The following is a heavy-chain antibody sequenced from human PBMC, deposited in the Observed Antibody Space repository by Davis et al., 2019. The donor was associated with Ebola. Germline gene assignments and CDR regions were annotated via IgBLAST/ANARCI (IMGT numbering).Heavy chain of an antibody. D-gene: IGHD2-15*01. V-gene: IGHV3-23*01. J-gene: IGHJ4*02. CDR2: ISGSGGST. Sequence: GESLKISCAASGFTFSSYAMSWVRQAPGKGLEWVSAISGSGGSTYYADSVKGRFTISRDNSKNTLYLQMNSLRAEDTAVYYCAKEGFTVVVVAAAFDYWGQGTLVTVSS. CDR1: GFTFSSYA. CDR3: AKEGFTVVVVAAAFDY.